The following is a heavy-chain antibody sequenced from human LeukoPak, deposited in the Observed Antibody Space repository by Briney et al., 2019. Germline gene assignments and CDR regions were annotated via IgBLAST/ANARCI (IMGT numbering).Heavy chain of an antibody. CDR2: ISYDGNNK. D-gene: IGHD4-17*01. CDR1: GFTFSTFG. CDR3: ARGNSTVWYFVF. Sequence: PGGSLRLSCAASGFTFSTFGMHWVRQAPGKGLEWVAVISYDGNNKYYADSVKGRFTTSRDNSKNTLYLQLNSLRAEDTAVYYCARGNSTVWYFVFWGQGTLVTVSS. V-gene: IGHV3-30*04. J-gene: IGHJ4*02.